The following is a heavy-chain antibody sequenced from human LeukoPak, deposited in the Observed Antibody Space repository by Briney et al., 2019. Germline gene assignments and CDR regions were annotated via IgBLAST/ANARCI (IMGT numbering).Heavy chain of an antibody. D-gene: IGHD3-22*01. CDR2: IYYSGST. V-gene: IGHV4-59*01. Sequence: SGTLSLTCTVSGGSISSYYWSWIRQPPGKGLEWIGYIYYSGSTNYNPSLKSRVTISVDTSKNQFSLKLSSVTAADTAVYYCARVRANYYYDSSGYDAFDIWGQGTMVTVSS. CDR3: ARVRANYYYDSSGYDAFDI. J-gene: IGHJ3*02. CDR1: GGSISSYY.